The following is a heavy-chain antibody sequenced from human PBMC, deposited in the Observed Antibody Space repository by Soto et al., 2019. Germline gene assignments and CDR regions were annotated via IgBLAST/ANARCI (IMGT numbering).Heavy chain of an antibody. CDR3: ARQSYMVRGVSNYYYGMDV. D-gene: IGHD3-10*01. J-gene: IGHJ6*02. Sequence: SETLSLTCTVSGGSISSSSYYWGWIRQPPGKGLEWIGSIYYSGSTYYNPSLKSRVTISVDTSKNQFSLKLSSVTAADTAVYYCARQSYMVRGVSNYYYGMDVWGQGTTVTVSS. V-gene: IGHV4-39*01. CDR2: IYYSGST. CDR1: GGSISSSSYY.